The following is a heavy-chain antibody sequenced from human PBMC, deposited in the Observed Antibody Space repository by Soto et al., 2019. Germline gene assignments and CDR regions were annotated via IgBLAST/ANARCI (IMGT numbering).Heavy chain of an antibody. Sequence: QVQLQESGPGLVKPSETLSLTCTVSGGSISSYYWSWIRQPPGKGLEWIGYIYYSGSTNYNPSLKGRVPISVDTSRTHSSLRRSSVTAAATALYCVASRWGGTLDSWGRGTLVTVSP. J-gene: IGHJ4*02. V-gene: IGHV4-59*08. D-gene: IGHD6-13*01. CDR3: ASRWGGTLDS. CDR1: GGSISSYY. CDR2: IYYSGST.